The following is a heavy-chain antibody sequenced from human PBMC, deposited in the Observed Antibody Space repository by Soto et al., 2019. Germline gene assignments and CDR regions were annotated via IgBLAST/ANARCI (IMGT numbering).Heavy chain of an antibody. CDR1: GLTFSSYA. CDR2: ISATSTNA. Sequence: EVQLLESGGGLVQPGGSLRLSCAASGLTFSSYAMGWVRQVPGQGLEWVSAISATSTNAYYADSVKGRFTISRDNSQNTRYMKMNSLRADDTAVYYCAKDLRGPAAGTWYFDLWGRGTLVTVSS. D-gene: IGHD6-13*01. V-gene: IGHV3-23*01. CDR3: AKDLRGPAAGTWYFDL. J-gene: IGHJ2*01.